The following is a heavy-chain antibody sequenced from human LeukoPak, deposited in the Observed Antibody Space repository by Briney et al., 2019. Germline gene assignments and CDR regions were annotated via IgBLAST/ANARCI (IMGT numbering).Heavy chain of an antibody. D-gene: IGHD1-26*01. CDR1: GGSITPYY. J-gene: IGHJ4*02. V-gene: IGHV4-59*01. CDR2: IHYTGST. CDR3: ARGYFLDY. Sequence: PSETLFLTCTVSGGSITPYYWSWIRQPPGKGLEWIGYIHYTGSTNYNPSLKSRVTISVDTSRNQLSLNLYSVTAADTAVHYCARGYFLDYWGQGTLVIVSS.